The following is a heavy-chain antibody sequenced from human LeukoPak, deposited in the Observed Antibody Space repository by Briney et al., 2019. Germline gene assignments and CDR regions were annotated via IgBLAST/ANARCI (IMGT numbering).Heavy chain of an antibody. Sequence: KHGESLKISCKGSGYSFNTYWIAWVRQTPGKGLEWMGIIYPGDSDTKYSPSFEGQVTISADKSVSTAYLQWSRLEASATAMYYCARRGSPPVDFDYWGQGTLVTVSS. CDR2: IYPGDSDT. CDR1: GYSFNTYW. V-gene: IGHV5-51*01. CDR3: ARRGSPPVDFDY. J-gene: IGHJ4*02.